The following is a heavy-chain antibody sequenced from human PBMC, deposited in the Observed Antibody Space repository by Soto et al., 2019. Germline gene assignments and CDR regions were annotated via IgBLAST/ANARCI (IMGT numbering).Heavy chain of an antibody. V-gene: IGHV3-23*01. Sequence: GGSLRLSCAASGFTFSSYAMSWVRQAPGKGLEWVSAISGSGGSTYYADSLTGRFTIPRDNSKNQLVLTITTTDPVDTAPYYCARSDMTTVTTPLPLSLYSFDYWGQGTLVTVSS. CDR2: ISGSGGST. J-gene: IGHJ4*02. CDR3: ARSDMTTVTTPLPLSLYSFDY. CDR1: GFTFSSYA. D-gene: IGHD4-17*01.